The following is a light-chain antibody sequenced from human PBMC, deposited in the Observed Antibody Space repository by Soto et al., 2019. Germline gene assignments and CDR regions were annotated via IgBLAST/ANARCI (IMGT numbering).Light chain of an antibody. CDR3: QKYNSAHSYS. J-gene: IGKJ1*01. V-gene: IGKV1-27*01. CDR1: QGITNY. Sequence: DVQMTQSTSSLSASVGDRVTLTCRASQGITNYLAWYQQKPGKVPKLLIYSASTLQSGVPSRFSGSGSGTDFTLTIDSLQPEDVATYYCQKYNSAHSYSFGQGTKVEIK. CDR2: SAS.